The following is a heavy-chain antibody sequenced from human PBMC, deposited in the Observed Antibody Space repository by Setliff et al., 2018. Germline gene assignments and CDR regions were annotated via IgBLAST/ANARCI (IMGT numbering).Heavy chain of an antibody. CDR1: GFRFTSRW. CDR3: ARRADGYNDFFDS. CDR2: IWPGDSDT. D-gene: IGHD6-25*01. Sequence: PGESLKISCQGSGFRFTSRWIGWVRQMPGKGLEWMGLIWPGDSDTKYSPSFQGRVTISADKSINTAYLEWSSLQASDTAMYYCARRADGYNDFFDSWGQGTLVTVSS. J-gene: IGHJ4*02. V-gene: IGHV5-51*01.